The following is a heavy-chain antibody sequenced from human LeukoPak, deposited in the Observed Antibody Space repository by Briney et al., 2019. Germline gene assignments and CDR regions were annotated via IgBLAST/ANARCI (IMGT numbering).Heavy chain of an antibody. V-gene: IGHV1-2*02. CDR2: INPNSGDT. J-gene: IGHJ1*01. D-gene: IGHD6-13*01. Sequence: ASVKVSCKASGYTFTGYYMHWVRQAPGQGLEWMGWINPNSGDTNYAQKFQGRVTMTRDTSISTAYMELSRLRSDDTAVYYCARVLIAASLCYWGRGTLVTVSS. CDR3: ARVLIAASLCY. CDR1: GYTFTGYY.